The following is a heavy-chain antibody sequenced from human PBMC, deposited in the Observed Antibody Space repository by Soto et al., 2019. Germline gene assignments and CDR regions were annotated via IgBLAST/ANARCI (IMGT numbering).Heavy chain of an antibody. CDR2: IYSGGST. Sequence: EVQLVESGGGLVQPGGSLRLSCAASGFTVSSNYMSWVRQAPGKGLEWVSVIYSGGSTYYADSVKGRFTISRDNSKNTLYLQMNSLRAEDTAVYYCARVYCSGGSCYYDYWGQGTLVTVSS. D-gene: IGHD2-15*01. J-gene: IGHJ4*02. CDR1: GFTVSSNY. CDR3: ARVYCSGGSCYYDY. V-gene: IGHV3-66*01.